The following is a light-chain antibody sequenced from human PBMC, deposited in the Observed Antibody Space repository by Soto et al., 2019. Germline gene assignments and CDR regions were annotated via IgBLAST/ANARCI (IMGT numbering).Light chain of an antibody. J-gene: IGKJ3*01. Sequence: EIELTQSPGTLSLSPGERATLSCRASQSVSSKYLAWYQQKPGQAPRVLIYGTSIRASGVPERFSGGGSGTDLTLTITRLEPEDFAVYYCQQYCSSLFTFGPGTKVDFK. CDR2: GTS. V-gene: IGKV3-20*01. CDR1: QSVSSKY. CDR3: QQYCSSLFT.